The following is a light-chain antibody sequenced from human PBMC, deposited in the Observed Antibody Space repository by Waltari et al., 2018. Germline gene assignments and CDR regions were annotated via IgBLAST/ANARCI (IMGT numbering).Light chain of an antibody. CDR2: AAS. J-gene: IGKJ4*01. Sequence: AIRITQSPSSLSASTGDRVTITCRAGQGISSYLAWYQQKPGKAPKLLIYAASTLQSGVPSRFSGSGSGTDFTLTISCLQSEDFATYYCQQYYSYPRAFGGGTKVEIK. CDR1: QGISSY. CDR3: QQYYSYPRA. V-gene: IGKV1-8*01.